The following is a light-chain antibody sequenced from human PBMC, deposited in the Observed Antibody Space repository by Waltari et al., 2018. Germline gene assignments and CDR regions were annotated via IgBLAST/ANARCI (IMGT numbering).Light chain of an antibody. CDR2: EVS. J-gene: IGLJ3*02. CDR3: CSYAGTYPHWV. CDR1: SSDGGNFNL. Sequence: QSALTQPASVSGSPGQSITISCTGTSSDGGNFNLVPWYQQHPGKVPKLIIYEVSKRPSGVSNHFSGSKSGNTASLTISGLRAEDEADYYCCSYAGTYPHWVFGGGTKLTVL. V-gene: IGLV2-23*02.